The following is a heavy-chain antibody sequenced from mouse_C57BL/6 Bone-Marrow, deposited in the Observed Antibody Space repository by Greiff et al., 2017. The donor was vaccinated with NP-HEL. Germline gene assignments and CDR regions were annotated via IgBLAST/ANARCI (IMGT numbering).Heavy chain of an antibody. Sequence: VQLKESGPGLVKPSQSLSLTCSVTGYSITSGYYWNWIRQFPGNKLEWMGYISYDGSNNYNPSLKNRISITRDTSKNQFFLKLNSVTTEDTATYYCARLTVDWGQGTTLTVSS. D-gene: IGHD1-1*01. V-gene: IGHV3-6*01. CDR1: GYSITSGYY. J-gene: IGHJ2*01. CDR3: ARLTVD. CDR2: ISYDGSN.